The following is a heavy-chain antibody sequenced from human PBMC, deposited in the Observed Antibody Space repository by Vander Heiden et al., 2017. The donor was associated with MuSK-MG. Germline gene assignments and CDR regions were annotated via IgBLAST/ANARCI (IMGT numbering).Heavy chain of an antibody. CDR1: GGSFSGYY. CDR3: ARGTLTTGTLRRFYFQH. Sequence: QWGAGLLKPSETLSLTCAVYGGSFSGYYWSWIRQPPGKGLEWIGEINHSGSTNYNPSLKSRVTISVDTSKNQFSLKLSSVTAADTAVYYCARGTLTTGTLRRFYFQHWGQGTLVTVYS. CDR2: INHSGST. J-gene: IGHJ1*01. V-gene: IGHV4-34*01. D-gene: IGHD4-17*01.